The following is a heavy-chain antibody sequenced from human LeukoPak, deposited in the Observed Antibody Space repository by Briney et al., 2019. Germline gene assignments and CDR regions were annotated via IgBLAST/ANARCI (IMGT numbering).Heavy chain of an antibody. D-gene: IGHD3-16*01. CDR1: GYTFTGFY. CDR2: INPNSGGT. Sequence: ASVKVSCKASGYTFTGFYMHWVRQAPGQGLEWMGWINPNSGGTNYAQKFQGRVTVTRDTSITTVFMELSSLRSDDTALYYCARGVYSYATHFDYWGQGTLVTVS. J-gene: IGHJ4*02. V-gene: IGHV1-2*02. CDR3: ARGVYSYATHFDY.